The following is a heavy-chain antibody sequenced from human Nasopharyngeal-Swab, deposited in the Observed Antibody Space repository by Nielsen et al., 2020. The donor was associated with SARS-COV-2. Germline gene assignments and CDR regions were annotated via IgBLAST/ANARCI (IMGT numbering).Heavy chain of an antibody. J-gene: IGHJ4*02. CDR3: ARVGGLPFLEWLLSDDY. V-gene: IGHV3-7*01. CDR2: IKEDGSEK. D-gene: IGHD3-3*01. CDR1: GFTFSTYW. Sequence: GGFLRLSCADSGFTFSTYWMSWVRQAPGKGLEWAANIKEDGSEKYYVDSVKGRFTISRDNAKNSLYLQMNGLRAEDTAVYYCARVGGLPFLEWLLSDDYWGQGTLVTVSS.